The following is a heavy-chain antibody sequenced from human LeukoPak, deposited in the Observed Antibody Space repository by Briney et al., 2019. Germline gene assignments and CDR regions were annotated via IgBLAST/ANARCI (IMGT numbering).Heavy chain of an antibody. Sequence: HPGGSLRLSCAASGFTFDDHAMHWVRQAPGKGLEWVSLINGDDGSTYYADSVKGRFTISRDNSKNSLYLQMNSLRTEDTALYYCAKDLEEGLVVVRAAAFDYWGQGTLVTVSS. CDR2: INGDDGST. J-gene: IGHJ4*02. D-gene: IGHD2-15*01. V-gene: IGHV3-43*02. CDR1: GFTFDDHA. CDR3: AKDLEEGLVVVRAAAFDY.